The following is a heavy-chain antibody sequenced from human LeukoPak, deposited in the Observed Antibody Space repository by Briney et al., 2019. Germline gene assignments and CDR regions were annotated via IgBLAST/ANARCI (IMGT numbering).Heavy chain of an antibody. CDR2: INPNSGNT. CDR3: ARAGAVYYYGMDV. D-gene: IGHD3-10*01. CDR1: GYTFTGYF. J-gene: IGHJ6*02. Sequence: GASLKVACKASGYTFTGYFVHWVRQAPGQGLEWMGWINPNSGNTNYAQTFQGRVTMTRDTSISTAYMELSRLRSDDTAMYYCARAGAVYYYGMDVWGQGTTVTVSS. V-gene: IGHV1-2*02.